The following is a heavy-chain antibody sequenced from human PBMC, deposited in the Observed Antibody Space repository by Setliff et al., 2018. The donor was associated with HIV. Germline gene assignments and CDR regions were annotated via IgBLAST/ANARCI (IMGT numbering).Heavy chain of an antibody. V-gene: IGHV4-61*02. Sequence: PSETLSLTCTVSGGSISSGSYYWSWIRQPAGKGLEWIGRIYTSGNTNYNPSLKSRVTISVDTSNNQFSLRLSSVTAADTAVYYCARDKGYYYMDVWGKGITVTVSS. CDR1: GGSISSGSYY. J-gene: IGHJ6*03. CDR2: IYTSGNT. CDR3: ARDKGYYYMDV.